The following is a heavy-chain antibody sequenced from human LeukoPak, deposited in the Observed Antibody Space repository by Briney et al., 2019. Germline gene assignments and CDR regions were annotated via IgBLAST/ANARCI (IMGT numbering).Heavy chain of an antibody. J-gene: IGHJ4*02. D-gene: IGHD4-17*01. CDR3: ARHSRYGDFDY. CDR1: GGSISTYC. CDR2: IYYSGST. V-gene: IGHV4-59*08. Sequence: PSETLSLTCTVSGGSISTYCWSWIRQPQRKGLEWNAYIYYSGSTSYNPSLKTRVTISVDMSKNQFSLKLSSMTAADTAVYYCARHSRYGDFDYWGQGTLLTVSS.